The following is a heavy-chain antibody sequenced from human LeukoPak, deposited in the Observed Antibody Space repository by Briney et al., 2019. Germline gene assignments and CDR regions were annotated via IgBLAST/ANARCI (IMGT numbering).Heavy chain of an antibody. Sequence: SVKFSCKASVGTFSSYAISWVRQAPGQGLEWMGGIIPIFGTANYAQKFQGRVTIAADKSTSTAYMELSSLRSEDTAVYYCAREVGGSGSYYISWGQGTLVTVSS. V-gene: IGHV1-69*06. CDR1: VGTFSSYA. CDR3: AREVGGSGSYYIS. J-gene: IGHJ4*02. D-gene: IGHD3-10*01. CDR2: IIPIFGTA.